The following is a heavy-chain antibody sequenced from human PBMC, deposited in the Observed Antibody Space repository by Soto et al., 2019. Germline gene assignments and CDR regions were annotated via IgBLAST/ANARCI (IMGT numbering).Heavy chain of an antibody. J-gene: IGHJ4*02. CDR2: INPSGGST. V-gene: IGHV1-46*01. D-gene: IGHD6-19*01. Sequence: GASVKVSCKASGYTFTSYYMHWVRQAPGQGLEWMGIINPSGGSTSYAQKFQGRVTMTGDTSTSTVYMELSSLRSGDTAVYYCALLRSSGWYFDYWGQGTLVTVSS. CDR3: ALLRSSGWYFDY. CDR1: GYTFTSYY.